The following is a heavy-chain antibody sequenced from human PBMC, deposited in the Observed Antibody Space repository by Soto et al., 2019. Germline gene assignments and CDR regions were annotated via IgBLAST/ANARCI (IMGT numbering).Heavy chain of an antibody. Sequence: GASVKVSCKASGYTFSRFGINWVRQAPGQGLEWLAWINVNNGDTNSAQKVQGRVIMTTDTSTSTAYMELRSLRSDDTAVYYCARDLSDFWSGYYILAYWGQGTLVTVPQ. CDR2: INVNNGDT. D-gene: IGHD3-3*01. CDR3: ARDLSDFWSGYYILAY. CDR1: GYTFSRFG. V-gene: IGHV1-18*01. J-gene: IGHJ4*02.